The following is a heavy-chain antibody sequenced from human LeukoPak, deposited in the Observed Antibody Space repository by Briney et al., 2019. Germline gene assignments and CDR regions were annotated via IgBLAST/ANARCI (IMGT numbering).Heavy chain of an antibody. D-gene: IGHD1-1*01. CDR2: ISGGGGST. J-gene: IGHJ4*02. V-gene: IGHV3-23*01. CDR3: ARHLITAAAGTLGNYFDY. Sequence: TGGSLRLSCAASGLTFGSYAMSWVRQAPGKGLEWVSTISGGGGSTYHTDSVKGRFTISRDNSKNTLYLQMNSLRAEDTAVYYCARHLITAAAGTLGNYFDYWGQGTLVTVSS. CDR1: GLTFGSYA.